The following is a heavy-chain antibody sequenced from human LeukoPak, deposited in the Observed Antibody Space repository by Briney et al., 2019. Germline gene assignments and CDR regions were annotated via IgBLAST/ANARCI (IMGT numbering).Heavy chain of an antibody. Sequence: PSETLSLTCAVSGFSITRDYFWGWIRQSPGKGLEWIGSIYHSGSAHYNTSLKSRVTISLDKTKNQLSLRLSSVTAADTAVYYCVRSWSAYYITPLGYWGQGILVTVSS. D-gene: IGHD3-3*01. V-gene: IGHV4-38-2*01. J-gene: IGHJ4*02. CDR3: VRSWSAYYITPLGY. CDR1: GFSITRDYF. CDR2: IYHSGSA.